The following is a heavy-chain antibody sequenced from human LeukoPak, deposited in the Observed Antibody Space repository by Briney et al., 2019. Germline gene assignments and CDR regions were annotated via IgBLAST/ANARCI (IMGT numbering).Heavy chain of an antibody. Sequence: GGSLRLSCAASGFTFSSFWMSWVRQAPGKGLEWVANIKQDGSEKYYVDSVKGRFTISRDNSRNILSLQMNSLSAEDTAVYYCAKETGYSSPDYWGQGALVTVSS. CDR3: AKETGYSSPDY. CDR1: GFTFSSFW. CDR2: IKQDGSEK. V-gene: IGHV3-7*01. J-gene: IGHJ4*02. D-gene: IGHD3-9*01.